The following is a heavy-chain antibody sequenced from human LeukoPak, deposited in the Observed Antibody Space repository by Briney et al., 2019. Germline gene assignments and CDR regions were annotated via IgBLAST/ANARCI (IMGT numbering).Heavy chain of an antibody. V-gene: IGHV4-59*01. CDR2: IYYSGST. CDR1: GGSISSYY. CDR3: AREVINYYDSSGSFDY. D-gene: IGHD3-22*01. J-gene: IGHJ4*02. Sequence: PSEALSLTCTVSGGSISSYYWSWIRQPPGKGLEWIGYIYYSGSTNYNPSLKSRVTISVDTSKNQFSLKLSSVTAADTAVYYCAREVINYYDSSGSFDYWGQGTLVTVSS.